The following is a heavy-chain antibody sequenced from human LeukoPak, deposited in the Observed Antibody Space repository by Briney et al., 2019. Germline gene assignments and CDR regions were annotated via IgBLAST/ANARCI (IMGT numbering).Heavy chain of an antibody. J-gene: IGHJ6*02. CDR1: GDSITNSY. Sequence: SETLSLTCTVSGDSITNSYWSWVWQPPGNGLEWIGYVHYSGSINYSPSLKNRLTLSIDTSRSHFSLRLTSVTAADTAVYYCARLRPLERVSSYYYHAMDVWGQGTTVTVSS. V-gene: IGHV4-59*08. CDR3: ARLRPLERVSSYYYHAMDV. D-gene: IGHD3-10*01. CDR2: VHYSGSI.